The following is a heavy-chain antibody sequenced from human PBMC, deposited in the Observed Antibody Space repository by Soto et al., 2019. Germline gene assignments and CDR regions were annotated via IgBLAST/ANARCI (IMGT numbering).Heavy chain of an antibody. CDR3: ARLAYDFWKSWFDP. V-gene: IGHV4-59*08. Sequence: SETLSLTCTVSGGSISSYYWSWIRQPPGKGLEWIGYIYCSGSTNYNPSLKSRVTISVDTSKNQFSLKLSSVTAADTAVYYCARLAYDFWKSWFDPWGQGTLVTVSS. J-gene: IGHJ5*02. D-gene: IGHD3-3*01. CDR1: GGSISSYY. CDR2: IYCSGST.